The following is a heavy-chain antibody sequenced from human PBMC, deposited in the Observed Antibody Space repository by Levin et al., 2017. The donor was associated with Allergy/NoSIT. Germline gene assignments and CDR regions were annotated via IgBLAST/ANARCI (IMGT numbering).Heavy chain of an antibody. D-gene: IGHD3-16*02. Sequence: SETLSLTCTVSGGSISSYYWSWIRQPPGKGLEWIGYIYYSGSTNYNPSLKSRVTISVDTSKNQFSLKLSSVTAADTAVYYCARTRLRLGELSLYNYFDYWGQGTLVTVSS. V-gene: IGHV4-59*08. J-gene: IGHJ4*02. CDR2: IYYSGST. CDR1: GGSISSYY. CDR3: ARTRLRLGELSLYNYFDY.